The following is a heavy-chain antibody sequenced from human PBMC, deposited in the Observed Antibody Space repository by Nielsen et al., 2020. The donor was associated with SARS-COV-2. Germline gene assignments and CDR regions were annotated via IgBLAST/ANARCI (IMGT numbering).Heavy chain of an antibody. CDR1: GGTLSSYA. Sequence: SVKVSCKASGGTLSSYAISWVRQAPGQGLEWMGRIIPILGIANYAQKFQGRVTITADKSTSTAYMELSSLRSEDTAVYYCAREIRDTIYYYYYGMDVWGQGTTVTVSS. CDR2: IIPILGIA. J-gene: IGHJ6*02. CDR3: AREIRDTIYYYYYGMDV. D-gene: IGHD5-18*01. V-gene: IGHV1-69*04.